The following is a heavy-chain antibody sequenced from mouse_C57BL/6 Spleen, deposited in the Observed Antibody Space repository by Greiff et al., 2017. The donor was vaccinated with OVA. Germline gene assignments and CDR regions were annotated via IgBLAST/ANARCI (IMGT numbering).Heavy chain of an antibody. CDR2: ISYDGSN. CDR1: GYSITSGYY. J-gene: IGHJ3*01. Sequence: EVQLQQSGPGLVKPSQSLSLTCSVTGYSITSGYYWNWIRQFPGNKLEWMGYISYDGSNNYNPSLKNRISITRDTSKNQFFLKLNSVTTEDTATYYCARDDYSNYVAWFAYWGQGTLVTVSA. D-gene: IGHD2-5*01. CDR3: ARDDYSNYVAWFAY. V-gene: IGHV3-6*01.